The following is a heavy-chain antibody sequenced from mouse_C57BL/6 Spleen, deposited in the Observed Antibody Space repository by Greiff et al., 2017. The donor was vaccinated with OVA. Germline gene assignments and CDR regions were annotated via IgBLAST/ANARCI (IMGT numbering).Heavy chain of an antibody. V-gene: IGHV5-4*01. D-gene: IGHD2-2*01. CDR2: ISDGGSYT. CDR3: ARDQDYYGYDRRAMDY. CDR1: GFTFSSYA. Sequence: EVKLVESGGGLVKPEGSLKLSCAASGFTFSSYAMSWVRQTPEKRLEWVATISDGGSYTYYPDNVKGRFTISRDNAKNNLYLQMSHLKSEDTAMYYCARDQDYYGYDRRAMDYWGQGTSVTVSS. J-gene: IGHJ4*01.